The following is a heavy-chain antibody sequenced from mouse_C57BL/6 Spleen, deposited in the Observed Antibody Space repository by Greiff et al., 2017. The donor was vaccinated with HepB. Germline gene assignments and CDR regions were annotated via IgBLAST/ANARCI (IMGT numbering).Heavy chain of an antibody. V-gene: IGHV1-39*01. CDR3: ATITTVVATGFDYYAMDY. CDR1: GYSFTDYN. Sequence: EVQLQQSGPELVKPGASVKISCKASGYSFTDYNMNWVKQSNGKSLEWIGVINPNYGTTSSNQKFKGKATLTVDQSSSPAYMQLNSLTSEDSAVYYCATITTVVATGFDYYAMDYWGQGTSVTVSS. CDR2: INPNYGTT. D-gene: IGHD1-1*01. J-gene: IGHJ4*01.